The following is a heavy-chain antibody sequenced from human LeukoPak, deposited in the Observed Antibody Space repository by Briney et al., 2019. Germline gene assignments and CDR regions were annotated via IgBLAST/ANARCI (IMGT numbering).Heavy chain of an antibody. CDR3: AKERNYYDTSGYYDY. J-gene: IGHJ4*02. CDR2: ISSSGSTI. CDR1: GFTFSSYE. Sequence: GGSLRLSCAASGFTFSSYEMNWVRQAPGKGLEWVSYISSSGSTIYYADSVKGRFTISRDNAKNSLYLQMNSLRAEDTAVYYCAKERNYYDTSGYYDYWGQGTLVTVSS. D-gene: IGHD3-22*01. V-gene: IGHV3-48*03.